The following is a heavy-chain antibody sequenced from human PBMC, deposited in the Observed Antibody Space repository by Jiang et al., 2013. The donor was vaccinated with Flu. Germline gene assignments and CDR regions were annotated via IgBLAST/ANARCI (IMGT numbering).Heavy chain of an antibody. CDR3: AQEGTKWDLRW. CDR2: TYYRSKWYT. D-gene: IGHD1-26*01. CDR1: GDSVSNINAY. V-gene: IGHV6-1*01. J-gene: IGHJ4*02. Sequence: GLVKPSQTLSLTCTISGDSVSNINAYWNWIRQSPSRGLEWLGRTYYRSKWYTDYAGYVKTRISINPDTSNNQFSLHLNSVTPEDTAVYYCAQEGTKWDLRWWGQGTLVTVSS.